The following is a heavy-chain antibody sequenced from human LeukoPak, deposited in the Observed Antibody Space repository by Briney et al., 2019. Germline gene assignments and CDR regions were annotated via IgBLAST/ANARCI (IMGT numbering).Heavy chain of an antibody. Sequence: ASVKVSCKASGSTFNNYYVHWVRQAPGQGLEWMGWIDPNRGATNYARKFQDRVTMTRDTSINTDYMDLSRLRPSDTAVYYCAREGGSYYGTGSYGSRFFWLNSWGQGTLVTVSS. CDR3: AREGGSYYGTGSYGSRFFWLNS. J-gene: IGHJ5*01. CDR1: GSTFNNYY. V-gene: IGHV1-2*02. D-gene: IGHD3-10*01. CDR2: IDPNRGAT.